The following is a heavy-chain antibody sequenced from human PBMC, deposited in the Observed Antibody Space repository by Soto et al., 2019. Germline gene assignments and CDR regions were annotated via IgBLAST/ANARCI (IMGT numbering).Heavy chain of an antibody. CDR1: GASISSNNW. V-gene: IGHV4-4*02. Sequence: QVQLQESGPGLVKPSGTLSLTCTVSGASISSNNWWTWVRQSPGKGLEWIGKISQSGRANYNPSLRGRGRMSIDKSKTLWSLKVNYVNAADTAVYYCARIQDGDACDMWGQGTMGTVSS. J-gene: IGHJ3*02. CDR3: ARIQDGDACDM. CDR2: ISQSGRA.